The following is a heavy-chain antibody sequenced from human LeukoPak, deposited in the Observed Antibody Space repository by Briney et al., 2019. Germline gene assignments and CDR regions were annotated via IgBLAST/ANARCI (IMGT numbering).Heavy chain of an antibody. Sequence: GSLRLSCAASGFTFNTYWMSWVRQAPGKGLEWIGEINHSGSTNYNPSLKSRVTISVDTSKNQFSLKLSSVTAADTAVYYCARIGRGSSCQADYWGQGTLVTVSS. D-gene: IGHD6-13*01. CDR1: GFTFNTYW. CDR3: ARIGRGSSCQADY. CDR2: INHSGST. J-gene: IGHJ4*02. V-gene: IGHV4-34*01.